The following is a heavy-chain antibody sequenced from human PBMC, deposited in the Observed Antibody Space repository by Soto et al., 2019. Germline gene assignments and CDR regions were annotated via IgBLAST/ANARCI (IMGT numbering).Heavy chain of an antibody. V-gene: IGHV4-31*03. CDR1: GGSISTGGYY. J-gene: IGHJ4*02. Sequence: QVQLQESGPGLVKPSQTLSLTCTVSGGSISTGGYYWTWIRQHPGKGLEWIGYIYYSGSTSYNPSLKSRVTISVDTSKNQFSLKLSSVTAADTAVYYCARGLSVTLFDNWGQGTLVTVSP. D-gene: IGHD4-17*01. CDR2: IYYSGST. CDR3: ARGLSVTLFDN.